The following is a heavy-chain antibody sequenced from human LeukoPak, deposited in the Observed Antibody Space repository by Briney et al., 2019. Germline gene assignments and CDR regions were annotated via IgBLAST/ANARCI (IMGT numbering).Heavy chain of an antibody. CDR3: ARGMGPLKRDYYGSGSYYSPHYYYYYGMDV. J-gene: IGHJ6*02. Sequence: ASVKVSCKASGYTFTGYYMHWVRQAPGQGPEWMGWINPNSGGTNYAQKFQGWVTMTRDTSISTAYMELSRLRSDDTAVYYCARGMGPLKRDYYGSGSYYSPHYYYYYGMDVWGQGTTVTVSS. CDR2: INPNSGGT. V-gene: IGHV1-2*04. D-gene: IGHD3-10*01. CDR1: GYTFTGYY.